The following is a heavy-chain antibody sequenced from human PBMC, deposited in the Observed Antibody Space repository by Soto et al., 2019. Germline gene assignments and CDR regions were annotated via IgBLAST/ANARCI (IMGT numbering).Heavy chain of an antibody. CDR3: ARMATFGSLKWFDP. D-gene: IGHD3-16*01. CDR2: MNPGSGDT. CDR1: GHGFTNND. J-gene: IGHJ5*02. V-gene: IGHV1-8*01. Sequence: XSVNGSCNAAGHGFTNNDSGLVRQATGQGLEWMGWMNPGSGDTGYSQKFQGRVTMTRDISIATAYMELSSLRSDDTAIYYCARMATFGSLKWFDPWGQGTLVTVSS.